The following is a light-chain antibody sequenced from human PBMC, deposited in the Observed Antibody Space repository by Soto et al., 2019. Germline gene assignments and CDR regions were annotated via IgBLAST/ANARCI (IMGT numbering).Light chain of an antibody. CDR3: SSYTSSSTLL. CDR1: SSDVGGYEY. V-gene: IGLV2-14*01. J-gene: IGLJ1*01. CDR2: EVS. Sequence: QSAPTQPASVSGSAGQSITISCTGTSSDVGGYEYVSWYQQHPGRAPKLMIYEVSNRPSGVSNRFSGSKSGNTASLTISGLQAVDEADYYCSSYTSSSTLLFGTGTKVTVL.